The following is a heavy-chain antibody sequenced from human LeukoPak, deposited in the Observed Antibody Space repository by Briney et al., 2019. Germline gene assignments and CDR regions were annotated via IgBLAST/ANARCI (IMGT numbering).Heavy chain of an antibody. J-gene: IGHJ4*02. CDR2: IYSGGST. Sequence: GGSLRLSCTASGFTVRSNYMSWVRQAPGKGLEWVSVIYSGGSTYYADSVKGRFTISRDNSKNTLFLQMNGLRAEDTAVYYCARGPGDYFDFWGQGTLVTVSS. CDR1: GFTVRSNY. D-gene: IGHD1-14*01. V-gene: IGHV3-53*01. CDR3: ARGPGDYFDF.